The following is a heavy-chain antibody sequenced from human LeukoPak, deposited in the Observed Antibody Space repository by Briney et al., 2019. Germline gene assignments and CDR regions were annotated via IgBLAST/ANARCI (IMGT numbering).Heavy chain of an antibody. CDR3: ARHHSSIWAPFDY. J-gene: IGHJ4*02. V-gene: IGHV5-10-1*01. Sequence: GESLKISCKGSGYSFTSYWISWVRQLPGKGLEWMGKIDPSDSYTNYSPSFQGHVTISADRSISTAYLQWSSLKASDTAMYYCARHHSSIWAPFDYWGQGTLVTVSS. CDR2: IDPSDSYT. CDR1: GYSFTSYW. D-gene: IGHD6-13*01.